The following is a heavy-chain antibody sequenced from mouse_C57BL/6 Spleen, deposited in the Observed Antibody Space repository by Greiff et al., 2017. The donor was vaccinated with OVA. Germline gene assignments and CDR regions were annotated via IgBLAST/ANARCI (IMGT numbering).Heavy chain of an antibody. CDR3: TAIYYDYGGWFAY. V-gene: IGHV14-4*01. J-gene: IGHJ3*01. Sequence: VQLKESGAELVRPGASVKLSCTASGFNIKDDYMHWVKQRPEQGLEWIGWIDPENGDTEYASKFQGKATITADTSSNTAYLQLSSLTSEDTAVYYCTAIYYDYGGWFAYWGQGTLVTVSA. D-gene: IGHD2-4*01. CDR1: GFNIKDDY. CDR2: IDPENGDT.